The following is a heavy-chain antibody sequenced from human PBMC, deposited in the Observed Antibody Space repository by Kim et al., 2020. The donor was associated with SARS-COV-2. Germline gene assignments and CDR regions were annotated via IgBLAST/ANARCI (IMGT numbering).Heavy chain of an antibody. CDR1: GFTFSNYV. J-gene: IGHJ4*02. Sequence: GGSLRLSCTVSGFTFSNYVMSWVRQAPGKGLEWVSDISGSGGNTYYADSVKGRFTISRDNSKNTLYLQMISLRAEDTAVYYCAEFHNFGSGSYQFDSWGQGTLVTVSS. V-gene: IGHV3-23*01. CDR2: ISGSGGNT. D-gene: IGHD3-10*01. CDR3: AEFHNFGSGSYQFDS.